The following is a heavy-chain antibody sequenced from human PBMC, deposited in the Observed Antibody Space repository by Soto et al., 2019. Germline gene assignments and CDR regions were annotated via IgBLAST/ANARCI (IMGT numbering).Heavy chain of an antibody. CDR2: IYHSGSI. V-gene: IGHV4-59*12. CDR1: GCSISSYY. D-gene: IGHD3-3*02. J-gene: IGHJ5*02. Sequence: SETLSLTCTFSGCSISSYYWSWIRQPPGKGLEWIGYIYHSGSIYYNPSLKSRVTISVDRSKNQFSLKLSSVTAADTAVYYCARGPPFLPWGQGTLVTVSS. CDR3: ARGPPFLP.